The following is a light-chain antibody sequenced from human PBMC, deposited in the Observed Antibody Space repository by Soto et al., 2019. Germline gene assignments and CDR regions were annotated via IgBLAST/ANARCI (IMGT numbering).Light chain of an antibody. CDR1: QTISSW. J-gene: IGKJ1*01. CDR2: KAS. CDR3: QQYDSYPRT. V-gene: IGKV1-5*03. Sequence: DIQMTQSPSTLSASVGDRVTITCRASQTISSWLVWYQQKAGKAPKVLIYKASRLESGVPSRFSGSGSGTEFTLTISSLQPDDFGTYYCQQYDSYPRTFGQGTRVEI.